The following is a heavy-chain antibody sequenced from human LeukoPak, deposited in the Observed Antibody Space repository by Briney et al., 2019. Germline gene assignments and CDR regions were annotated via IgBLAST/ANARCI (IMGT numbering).Heavy chain of an antibody. J-gene: IGHJ4*02. D-gene: IGHD3-10*01. CDR3: AHSGSYYRTFDY. V-gene: IGHV1-46*01. Sequence: ASVKVSCKASGYTFTSYYMHWVRQAPGQGLEWMGIINPSGGSTSYAQKFQGRVTMTRDMSTSTDYMELSSLRSDDTAVYYCAHSGSYYRTFDYWGQGTLVTVSS. CDR2: INPSGGST. CDR1: GYTFTSYY.